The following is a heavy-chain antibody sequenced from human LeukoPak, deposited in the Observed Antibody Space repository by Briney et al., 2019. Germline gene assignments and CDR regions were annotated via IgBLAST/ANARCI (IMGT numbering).Heavy chain of an antibody. V-gene: IGHV3-15*01. Sequence: GGSLRLSCAASGFTLSDAWMTWVRQVSGKGLEWVGRIKNKNDGGTTEYAAPVKGRFTISRDDSKNTLYLQMNSLKTEDTAVYYCTTGPKKRGMDVWGHGTTVTVSS. CDR2: IKNKNDGGTT. CDR1: GFTLSDAW. J-gene: IGHJ6*02. CDR3: TTGPKKRGMDV.